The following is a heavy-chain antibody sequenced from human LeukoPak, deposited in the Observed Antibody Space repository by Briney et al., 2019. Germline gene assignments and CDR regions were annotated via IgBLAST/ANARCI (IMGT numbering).Heavy chain of an antibody. CDR2: IYPGDSDT. V-gene: IGHV5-51*01. CDR1: GYRFTTYW. J-gene: IGHJ3*02. CDR3: ARLPRMATTLDAFDI. Sequence: ESLKIYCKGSGYRFTTYWIGWVRQMPGKGLEWRGIIYPGDSDTRDSTSFQGQVTISADKSITTAYLQWSSLKASDTTMYYCARLPRMATTLDAFDIWGQGTMVTVSS. D-gene: IGHD5-24*01.